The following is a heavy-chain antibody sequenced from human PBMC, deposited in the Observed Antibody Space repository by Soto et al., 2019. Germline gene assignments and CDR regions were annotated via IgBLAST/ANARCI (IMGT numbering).Heavy chain of an antibody. CDR1: GGSISSGDYY. V-gene: IGHV4-30-4*01. Sequence: QVQLQESGPGLVKPSQTLSLTCTVSGGSISSGDYYWSWIRQPPGKGLEWIGYIYYSGSTYYNPSLKSRVTISVDTSKNQFALKLSSVTAADTAVYYCARVFPFGGVIPDAFDIWGQGTMVTVSS. CDR2: IYYSGST. CDR3: ARVFPFGGVIPDAFDI. D-gene: IGHD3-16*02. J-gene: IGHJ3*02.